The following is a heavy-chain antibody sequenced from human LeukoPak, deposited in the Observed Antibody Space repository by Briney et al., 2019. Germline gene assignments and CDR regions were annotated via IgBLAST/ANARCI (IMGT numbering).Heavy chain of an antibody. D-gene: IGHD3-3*01. V-gene: IGHV4-59*01. Sequence: SETLSLTCTVSSGSISSYYWSWLRQPPGKGLESIGYIYYSGSTNYNPSLKSRVTISVDTSKNQLSLKLSSVTAADTGVYYCARAAYDFWSGSLHDAFDIWGQGTMVTVSS. J-gene: IGHJ3*02. CDR3: ARAAYDFWSGSLHDAFDI. CDR2: IYYSGST. CDR1: SGSISSYY.